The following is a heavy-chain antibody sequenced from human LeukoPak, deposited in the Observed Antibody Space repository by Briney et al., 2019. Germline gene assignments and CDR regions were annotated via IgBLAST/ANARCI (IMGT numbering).Heavy chain of an antibody. Sequence: GASVKVSCKASGGTFSSYAISWVRQAPGQGLEWVGGIIPIFGTANYAQKFQGRVTITTDESTSTAYMELSSLRSEDTAVYYCARVDGYYFSDAFDIWGQGTMVTVSS. V-gene: IGHV1-69*05. CDR1: GGTFSSYA. D-gene: IGHD3-22*01. CDR2: IIPIFGTA. J-gene: IGHJ3*02. CDR3: ARVDGYYFSDAFDI.